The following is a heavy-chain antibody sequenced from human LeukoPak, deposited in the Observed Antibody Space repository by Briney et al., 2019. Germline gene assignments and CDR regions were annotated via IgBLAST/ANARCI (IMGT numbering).Heavy chain of an antibody. CDR3: AKGAGGFSYYNWFDP. Sequence: PSETLSLTCTVSGGSISSSPYYWGWIRQPPGKGLEWIGSIYYSGTTHYNPSLESRVTISVDTSRNQFSLKLASVTAADTAIYYCAKGAGGFSYYNWFDPWGQGTLVTVSS. CDR2: IYYSGTT. D-gene: IGHD5-18*01. V-gene: IGHV4-39*07. J-gene: IGHJ5*02. CDR1: GGSISSSPYY.